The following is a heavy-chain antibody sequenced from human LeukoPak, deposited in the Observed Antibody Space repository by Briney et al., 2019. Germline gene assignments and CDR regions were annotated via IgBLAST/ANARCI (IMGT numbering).Heavy chain of an antibody. V-gene: IGHV1-18*01. CDR3: ARGGHHRGYSGYDYPDY. CDR1: GYTFTNYG. CDR2: ISAYNGNT. J-gene: IGHJ4*02. D-gene: IGHD5-12*01. Sequence: GASVKVSCKASGYTFTNYGISWVRQAPGQGLEWVGWISAYNGNTNYAQNLQDRVTMTTDTSTSAAYMELRSLISDDTAVYYCARGGHHRGYSGYDYPDYWGQGTLVTVSS.